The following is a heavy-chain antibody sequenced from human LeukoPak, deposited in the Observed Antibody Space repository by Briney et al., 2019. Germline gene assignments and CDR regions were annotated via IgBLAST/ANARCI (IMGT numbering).Heavy chain of an antibody. J-gene: IGHJ4*02. CDR3: ATFLSTTIQANVDN. D-gene: IGHD3-3*01. V-gene: IGHV1-2*02. Sequence: ASVKVSCKASGYTFTDYYIDWVRQAPGQGLEWMGWVNPNSGGTYYAQKFQDRVTMTRDTSIRTAYMEVSSLRPDDTAVYYCATFLSTTIQANVDNWGQGTLVTVSS. CDR2: VNPNSGGT. CDR1: GYTFTDYY.